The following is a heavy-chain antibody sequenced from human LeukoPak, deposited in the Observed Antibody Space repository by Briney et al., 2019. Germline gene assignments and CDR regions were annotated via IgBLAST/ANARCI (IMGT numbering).Heavy chain of an antibody. V-gene: IGHV4-4*07. Sequence: SETLSLTCTVSGGSISTYYWSWLRQPAGKGLEWIGHIHTSGSTNYNPSLESRVTISVDKSKNQLSLRLTSVTAADTAVYYCARVEHQLVNRNYYNDFDVWGEGTTVTVSS. CDR3: ARVEHQLVNRNYYNDFDV. CDR1: GGSISTYY. D-gene: IGHD6-13*01. CDR2: IHTSGST. J-gene: IGHJ6*03.